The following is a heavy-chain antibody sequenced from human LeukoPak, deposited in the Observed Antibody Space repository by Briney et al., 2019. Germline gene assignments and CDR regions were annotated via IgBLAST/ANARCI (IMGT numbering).Heavy chain of an antibody. CDR1: GFTFSDYY. CDR2: ISSSGSTI. V-gene: IGHV3-11*04. J-gene: IGHJ4*02. D-gene: IGHD3-22*01. CDR3: ARERDANYYDSSGYYSIRDY. Sequence: GGSLRLSCAASGFTFSDYYMSWIRQAPVKGLEWVSYISSSGSTIYYADSVKGRFTTSRDNAKNSLYLQMNSLRAEDTAVYYCARERDANYYDSSGYYSIRDYWGQGTLVTVSS.